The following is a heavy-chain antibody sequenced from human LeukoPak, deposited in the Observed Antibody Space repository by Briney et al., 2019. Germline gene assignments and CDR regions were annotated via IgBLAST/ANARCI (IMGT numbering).Heavy chain of an antibody. Sequence: ASVKVSCKVSGYTFTSYDINWVRQATGQGLEWMGWISGYNGDTNYAQNLQGRVTITTDTSTSTAYMDLRSLTSDDTAVYYCARSRVIVVVPAAIGGDFDYWGQGTLVTVSS. CDR2: ISGYNGDT. D-gene: IGHD2-2*02. J-gene: IGHJ4*02. CDR1: GYTFTSYD. V-gene: IGHV1-18*01. CDR3: ARSRVIVVVPAAIGGDFDY.